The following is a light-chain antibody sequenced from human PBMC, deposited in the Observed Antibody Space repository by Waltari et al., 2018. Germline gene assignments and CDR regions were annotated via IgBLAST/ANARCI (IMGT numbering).Light chain of an antibody. J-gene: IGKJ2*01. CDR2: GAS. V-gene: IGKV3-20*01. CDR3: QQYGSSVLYT. CDR1: QSQTKRY. Sequence: VLTQSPATVSLSPGETATLSCRASQSQTKRYFAWYQQKAGQAPRLLIYGASSRAAGIPYRFSGSGSGTDFTLTISRLEPEDSAVYYCQQYGSSVLYTFGQGTKLEIK.